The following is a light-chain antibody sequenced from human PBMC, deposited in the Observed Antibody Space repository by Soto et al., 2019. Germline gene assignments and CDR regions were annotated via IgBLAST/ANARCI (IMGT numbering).Light chain of an antibody. CDR1: QGVGTW. CDR3: QQGVSFPRT. CDR2: TAS. V-gene: IGKV1-12*01. J-gene: IGKJ4*01. Sequence: DIQMTQSPSSVSASVGDRVTITCRASQGVGTWLAWFQQKPGEAPRLLIYTASTLHSGVPSRFSGSGSGTDFTLTITSLQPEDFATYYCQQGVSFPRTFGGGTKVEVK.